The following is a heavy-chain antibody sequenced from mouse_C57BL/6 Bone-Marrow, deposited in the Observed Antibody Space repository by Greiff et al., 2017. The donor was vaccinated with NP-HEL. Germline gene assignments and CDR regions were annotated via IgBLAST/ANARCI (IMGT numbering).Heavy chain of an antibody. J-gene: IGHJ3*01. CDR2: IYPSDSAT. V-gene: IGHV1-61*01. D-gene: IGHD1-1*01. Sequence: VQLQQPGAELVRPGSSVKLSCKASGFTFTSYWMDWVQQRPGQGLEWIGNIYPSDSATLYTQTFKDKATLTVDKSSSTAYMQLSSLTSEDSAVYYGARGGYGSSYRFAYWGQGTLVTVSA. CDR3: ARGGYGSSYRFAY. CDR1: GFTFTSYW.